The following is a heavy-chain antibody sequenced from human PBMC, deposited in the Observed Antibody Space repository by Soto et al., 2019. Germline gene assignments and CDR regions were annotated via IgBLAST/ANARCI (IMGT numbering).Heavy chain of an antibody. CDR2: IDGSGGAT. Sequence: PGGSLRLSCAASGFSFSRCAMSWVRQAPGKGLEWVSGIDGSGGATYYADSVKGRFTISRDNSKNTLYLQMNSLRAEDTAVYYCAKDRGDYYGSGSYYFDYWGQGT. J-gene: IGHJ4*02. CDR1: GFSFSRCA. CDR3: AKDRGDYYGSGSYYFDY. V-gene: IGHV3-23*01. D-gene: IGHD3-10*01.